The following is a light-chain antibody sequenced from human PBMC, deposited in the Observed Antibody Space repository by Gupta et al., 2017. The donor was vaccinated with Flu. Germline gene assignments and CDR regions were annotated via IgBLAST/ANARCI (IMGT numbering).Light chain of an antibody. CDR2: SAS. CDR3: KRNYNAPRIT. Sequence: IPLTPSPSSLSASVGDRVTITCRVSQGISSYLNWYRQTPGKVPKLLIYSASNWQAGVPSRVSGSGSGTDXTLTISXRQQEDVATYYGKRNYNAPRITFGXGTRLEIK. J-gene: IGKJ5*01. V-gene: IGKV1-37*01. CDR1: QGISSY.